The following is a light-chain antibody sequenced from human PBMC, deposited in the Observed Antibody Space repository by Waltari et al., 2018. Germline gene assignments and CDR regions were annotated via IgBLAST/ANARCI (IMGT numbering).Light chain of an antibody. V-gene: IGKV1D-13*01. CDR1: QGISSA. CDR3: QQFNNYPLT. J-gene: IGKJ4*01. CDR2: DAS. Sequence: AIQLTQSPSSLSASAGDRVTITCRASQGISSALAWYQQKPGKAPVLLIYDASTLESGVPARFSGSGAGTDFTLTISSMQPEDFATYYCQQFNNYPLTFGGGTKVEIK.